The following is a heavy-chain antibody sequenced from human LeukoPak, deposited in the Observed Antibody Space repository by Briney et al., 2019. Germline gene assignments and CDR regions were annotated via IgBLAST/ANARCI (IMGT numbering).Heavy chain of an antibody. CDR2: IYTSGST. CDR3: ARARGGGSYRGYYFDY. Sequence: SQTLSLTCTVSGGSISSGSYYWSWIRQPAGKGLEWIGHIYTSGSTNYNPSLKSRVTISVDTSKNQFSLKLSSVTAADTAVYYCARARGGGSYRGYYFDYWGQGTLVTVSS. D-gene: IGHD1-26*01. J-gene: IGHJ4*02. CDR1: GGSISSGSYY. V-gene: IGHV4-61*09.